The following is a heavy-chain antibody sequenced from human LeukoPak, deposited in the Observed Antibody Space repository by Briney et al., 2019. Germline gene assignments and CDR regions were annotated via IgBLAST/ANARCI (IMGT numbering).Heavy chain of an antibody. D-gene: IGHD3-22*01. V-gene: IGHV6-1*01. CDR3: ARDMYGYYYDT. CDR1: GDSVSSNSAA. Sequence: SQTLSLTCGISGDSVSSNSAAWNGIRQSPSRGLEWLGRTYYRSKWYNDYAVSVKSRITISPDTSKNQFSLQLNSVTPEDTAVYFCARDMYGYYYDTWGQGTLVTVSS. CDR2: TYYRSKWYN. J-gene: IGHJ4*02.